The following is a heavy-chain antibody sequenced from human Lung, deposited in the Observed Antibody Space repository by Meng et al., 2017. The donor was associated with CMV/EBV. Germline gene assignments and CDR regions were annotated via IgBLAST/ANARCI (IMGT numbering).Heavy chain of an antibody. CDR1: GHTFTSYY. D-gene: IGHD3-22*01. J-gene: IGHJ4*02. Sequence: ASXXVSXKASGHTFTSYYMHWVRQAPGQGLEWMGIINPSGGSTSYAQKFQGRVTMTRDTSTSTVYMELSSLRSEDTAVYYCARLGYYDSSPLGDYFDYWGQGTLVTVSS. V-gene: IGHV1-46*01. CDR3: ARLGYYDSSPLGDYFDY. CDR2: INPSGGST.